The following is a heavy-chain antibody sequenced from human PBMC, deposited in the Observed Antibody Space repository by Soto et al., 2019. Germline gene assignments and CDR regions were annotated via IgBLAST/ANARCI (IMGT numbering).Heavy chain of an antibody. CDR1: GYTFTSYD. D-gene: IGHD3-10*01. V-gene: IGHV1-8*01. Sequence: ASVKVSCKASGYTFTSYDINWVRQATGQGLEWMGWMNPNSGNTGYAQKFQGRVTMTRNTSISTAYMELSSLRSEDTAVYYCARVSRPWTMVREVIEGPRRAFDISSQGTMVTVSS. J-gene: IGHJ3*02. CDR2: MNPNSGNT. CDR3: ARVSRPWTMVREVIEGPRRAFDI.